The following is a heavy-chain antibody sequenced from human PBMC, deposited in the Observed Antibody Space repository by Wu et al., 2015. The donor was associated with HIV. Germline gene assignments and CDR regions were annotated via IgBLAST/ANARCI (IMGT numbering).Heavy chain of an antibody. J-gene: IGHJ6*03. CDR2: INHSGST. V-gene: IGHV4-34*01. CDR3: ARGNMGQQRAMGV. D-gene: IGHD6-13*01. Sequence: QVQLQQWGAGLLKPSETLSLTCAVYGGSFSGYYWSWIRQPPGKGLEWIGEINHSGSTNYNPSLKSRVTISVDTSKNQFSLKLSSVTAADTAVYYCARGNMGQQRAMGVWGKGTTVTVSS. CDR1: GGSFSGYY.